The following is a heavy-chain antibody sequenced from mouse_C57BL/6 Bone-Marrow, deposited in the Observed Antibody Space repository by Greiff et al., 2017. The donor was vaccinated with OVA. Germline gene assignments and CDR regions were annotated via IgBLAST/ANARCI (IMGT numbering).Heavy chain of an antibody. D-gene: IGHD2-5*01. CDR3: ARWGYYSNYLYYFDY. CDR2: IDPSDSYT. J-gene: IGHJ2*01. Sequence: VKLQQSGAELVKPGASVKLSCKASGYTFTSYWMQWVKQRPGQGLEWIGEIDPSDSYTNYNQKFKGKATLTVDTSSSTAYMQLSSLTSEDSAVYYCARWGYYSNYLYYFDYWGQGTTLTVSS. V-gene: IGHV1-50*01. CDR1: GYTFTSYW.